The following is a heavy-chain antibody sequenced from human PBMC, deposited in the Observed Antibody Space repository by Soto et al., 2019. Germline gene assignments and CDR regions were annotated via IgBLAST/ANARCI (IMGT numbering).Heavy chain of an antibody. CDR3: ARELRRVPAAWGYYGMDV. CDR1: GFTFSSYS. J-gene: IGHJ6*02. V-gene: IGHV3-48*01. Sequence: PGGSLRLSCAASGFTFSSYSMNWVRQAPGKGLEWVSYISSSSSTIYYADSVKGRFTISRDNAKNSLYLQMNSLRAEDTAVYYYARELRRVPAAWGYYGMDVWGQGTTVTVS. D-gene: IGHD2-2*01. CDR2: ISSSSSTI.